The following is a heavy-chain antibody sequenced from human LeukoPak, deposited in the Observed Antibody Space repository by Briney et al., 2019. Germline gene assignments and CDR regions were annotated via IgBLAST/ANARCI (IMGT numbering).Heavy chain of an antibody. D-gene: IGHD3-10*01. V-gene: IGHV4-34*01. CDR1: GGSFSGYY. Sequence: SETLSLTCAVYGGSFSGYYWSWIRQPPGKGLEWIGEINHSGSTNYNPSLKGRVTISVDTSKNQFSLKLSSVTAADTAVYYCARSRGYGSGSYYRPFDYWGQGTLVTVSS. J-gene: IGHJ4*02. CDR3: ARSRGYGSGSYYRPFDY. CDR2: INHSGST.